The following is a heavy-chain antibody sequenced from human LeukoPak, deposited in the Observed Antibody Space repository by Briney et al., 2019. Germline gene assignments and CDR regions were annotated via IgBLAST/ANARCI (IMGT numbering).Heavy chain of an antibody. CDR2: IYYSGRT. J-gene: IGHJ4*02. CDR1: AASITSSSYY. D-gene: IGHD2-8*01. Sequence: PSETLSLASTVYAASITSSSYYWDWLRQPPGKGLEWIGSIYYSGRTYYNPSLKSRVTISVDTSKNQFSLKLSSVTAADTAVYYCARLVLMVYATIDYWGQGTLVTVSS. CDR3: ARLVLMVYATIDY. V-gene: IGHV4-39*01.